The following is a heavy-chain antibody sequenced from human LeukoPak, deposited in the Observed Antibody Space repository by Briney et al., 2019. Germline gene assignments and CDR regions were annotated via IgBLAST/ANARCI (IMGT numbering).Heavy chain of an antibody. CDR1: GGSISSYY. V-gene: IGHV4-59*01. Sequence: PSETLSLTCTVSGGSISSYYWSWIRQPPGKGLEWIGYIYYSGSTNYNPSLTSRVTISVDTSKNQFSLKLSSVTAADTAVYYCARGDSSPWYFDLWGRGTLVTVSS. CDR2: IYYSGST. CDR3: ARGDSSPWYFDL. J-gene: IGHJ2*01. D-gene: IGHD6-13*01.